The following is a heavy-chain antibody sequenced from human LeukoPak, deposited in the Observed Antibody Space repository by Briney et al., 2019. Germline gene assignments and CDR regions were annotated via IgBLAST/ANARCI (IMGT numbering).Heavy chain of an antibody. D-gene: IGHD3-16*02. CDR1: GFTFSSYG. V-gene: IGHV3-30*18. Sequence: PGGSLRLSCAASGFTFSSYGMHWVRQAPGKGLEWVAVISYDGSNKYYADSVKGRFTISRDNSKNTLYLQMNSLRAEDTAVYYCAKDQSDYVWGSYRSTFDYWGQGTLVTVSS. CDR3: AKDQSDYVWGSYRSTFDY. CDR2: ISYDGSNK. J-gene: IGHJ4*02.